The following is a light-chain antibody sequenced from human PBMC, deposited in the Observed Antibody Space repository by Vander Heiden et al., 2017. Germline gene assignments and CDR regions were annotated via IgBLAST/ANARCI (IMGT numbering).Light chain of an antibody. CDR1: FSNIESNA. CDR3: ASWDDSLEGVI. CDR2: SNN. J-gene: IGLJ2*01. Sequence: QSVLTPPPSASATPGPRVTISCSRSFSNIESNAVNWYQQFPGTAPKLLICSNNERPSGVPNRFSGSKSGTSASLAISGLQSDDEADYYCASWDDSLEGVIFGGGTKLTVL. V-gene: IGLV1-44*01.